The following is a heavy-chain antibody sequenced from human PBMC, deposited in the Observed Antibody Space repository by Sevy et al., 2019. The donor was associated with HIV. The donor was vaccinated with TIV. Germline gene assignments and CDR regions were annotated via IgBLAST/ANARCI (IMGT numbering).Heavy chain of an antibody. CDR2: IYYTGTT. J-gene: IGHJ4*02. Sequence: SETLSLTCTVSGGSMSSYFWSWIRQPPGKGLEWIGYIYYTGTTNYNPSLKSRLTMSLDTSKNLFSLKLTAVTAADTAVYYCARDSVLSPRVFDSWGQGTLVTVSS. V-gene: IGHV4-59*01. CDR3: ARDSVLSPRVFDS. D-gene: IGHD3-10*01. CDR1: GGSMSSYF.